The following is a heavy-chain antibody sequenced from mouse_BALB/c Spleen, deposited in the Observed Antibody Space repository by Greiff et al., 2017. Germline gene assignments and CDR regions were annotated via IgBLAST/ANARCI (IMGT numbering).Heavy chain of an antibody. V-gene: IGHV3-2*02. CDR3: ARPERGAMDY. Sequence: EVMLVESGPGLVKPSQSLSLTCTVTGYSITSDYAWNWIRQFPGNQLEWMGYISYSGSTSYNPSLKGRISITRDTSKNQFFLQLKSVTTEDTATYDCARPERGAMDYWGQGTSVTVSS. CDR1: GYSITSDYA. J-gene: IGHJ4*01. CDR2: ISYSGST.